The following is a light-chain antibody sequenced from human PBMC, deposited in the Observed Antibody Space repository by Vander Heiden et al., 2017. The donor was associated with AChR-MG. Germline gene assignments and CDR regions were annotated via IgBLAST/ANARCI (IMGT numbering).Light chain of an antibody. CDR2: DDS. CDR1: NIGSKS. CDR3: QVWDSVSDPVV. V-gene: IGLV3-21*02. Sequence: SYVLTPPPSVSVAPGRAATITCGGNNIGSKSVHWYQQKLGQAPVLVVYDDSDRPSGIPERISGSNSGNTATLTISRVEAGDEGDYYCQVWDSVSDPVVFGGGTKLTVL. J-gene: IGLJ2*01.